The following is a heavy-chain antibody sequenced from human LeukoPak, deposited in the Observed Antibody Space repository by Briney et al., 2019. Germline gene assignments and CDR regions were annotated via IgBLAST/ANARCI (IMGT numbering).Heavy chain of an antibody. CDR3: ARDRGFSYGIEF. CDR1: GFTFSDYW. J-gene: IGHJ4*02. Sequence: AGGSLRLSCAASGFTFSDYWMSWVRQAPGKGLEWVAYILQDGSEKYYVDSVKGRFTISRDNAKKSLFLQVSSLRGEYTAVYYCARDRGFSYGIEFWGQGTLVTVSS. CDR2: ILQDGSEK. D-gene: IGHD5-18*01. V-gene: IGHV3-7*04.